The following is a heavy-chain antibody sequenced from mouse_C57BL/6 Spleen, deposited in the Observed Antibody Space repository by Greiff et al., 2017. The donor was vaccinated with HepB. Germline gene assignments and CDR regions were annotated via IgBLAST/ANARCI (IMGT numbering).Heavy chain of an antibody. V-gene: IGHV1-82*01. CDR3: TSNWGACWFAY. D-gene: IGHD4-1*01. Sequence: VQLQQSGPELVKPGASVKISCKASGYAFSSSWMNWVKQRPGEGLEWIGRIYPGDGDTNYNGKFKGKATLTADKSSSTAYMQLSSLTSEDSAVYCCTSNWGACWFAYWGQGTLVTVSA. CDR2: IYPGDGDT. CDR1: GYAFSSSW. J-gene: IGHJ3*01.